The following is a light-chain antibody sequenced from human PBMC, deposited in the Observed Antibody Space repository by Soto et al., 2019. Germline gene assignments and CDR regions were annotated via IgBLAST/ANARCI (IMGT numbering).Light chain of an antibody. Sequence: DIQMTQSPSSLSASVGDTVTITCRASQGISNHLAWFQHKPGKAPKALIHAAASLQSGVSSKFSGSGFGTDFTLTITSLQPDDSATYYYQQYHSYPLAFTGGTKVEIK. CDR2: AAA. V-gene: IGKV1-16*02. CDR1: QGISNH. CDR3: QQYHSYPLA. J-gene: IGKJ4*01.